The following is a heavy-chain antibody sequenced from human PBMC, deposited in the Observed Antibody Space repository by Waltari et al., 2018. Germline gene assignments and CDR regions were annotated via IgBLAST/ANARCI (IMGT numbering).Heavy chain of an antibody. Sequence: EVQLVQSGAEVKKPGATVKIPCKVSGYHFPDYYMHWVQQAPGKGLEWMGLVDPEDGKTIYAEKFQGRVTITADTSTDTAYMELSSLRSEDTAVYYCATVLDYGGNSEWFDPWGQGTLVTVSS. CDR1: GYHFPDYY. CDR3: ATVLDYGGNSEWFDP. J-gene: IGHJ5*02. D-gene: IGHD2-21*02. CDR2: VDPEDGKT. V-gene: IGHV1-69-2*01.